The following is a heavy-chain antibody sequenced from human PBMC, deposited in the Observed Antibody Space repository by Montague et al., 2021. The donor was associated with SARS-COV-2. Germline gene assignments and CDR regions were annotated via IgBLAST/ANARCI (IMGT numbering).Heavy chain of an antibody. D-gene: IGHD4-17*01. CDR3: ARVRKDDYGDNYFDY. Sequence: SETLSLTCSVSGGSMNSYYWSWLRQTPGKGLEWIGYIYYRGSTNYNPSLKSRVTISVDTSKNQFSLKLNSVTAADTAVYYCARVRKDDYGDNYFDYWGQGTLVTVSS. CDR2: IYYRGST. CDR1: GGSMNSYY. J-gene: IGHJ4*02. V-gene: IGHV4-59*01.